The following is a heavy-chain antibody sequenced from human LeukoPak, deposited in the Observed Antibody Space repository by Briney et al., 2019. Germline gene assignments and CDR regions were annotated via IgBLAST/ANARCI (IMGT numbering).Heavy chain of an antibody. CDR3: AREGGFYSRYNWFDP. Sequence: GGSLRLSCAASGFTFSSYGMHWVRQAPGKGLEWVAVIWYDGSNKYYADSVKGRFTISRDNSKNTLYLQMNSLRAEDTAVYYCAREGGFYSRYNWFDPWGQGTLVTVSS. V-gene: IGHV3-33*08. J-gene: IGHJ5*02. CDR2: IWYDGSNK. CDR1: GFTFSSYG. D-gene: IGHD4-11*01.